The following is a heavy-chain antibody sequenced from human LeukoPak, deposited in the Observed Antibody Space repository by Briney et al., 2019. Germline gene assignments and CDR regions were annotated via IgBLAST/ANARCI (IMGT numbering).Heavy chain of an antibody. Sequence: GGSLRLSCAASGFTFSSYSMNWVRQAPGKGLEWVSSVSSSSSYIYYADSVKGRFTISRDNAKNSLYLQMNSLRAEDTAVYYCARRRGVGSYYFDYWGQGTLVTVSS. J-gene: IGHJ4*02. CDR1: GFTFSSYS. CDR3: ARRRGVGSYYFDY. CDR2: VSSSSSYI. V-gene: IGHV3-21*01. D-gene: IGHD1-26*01.